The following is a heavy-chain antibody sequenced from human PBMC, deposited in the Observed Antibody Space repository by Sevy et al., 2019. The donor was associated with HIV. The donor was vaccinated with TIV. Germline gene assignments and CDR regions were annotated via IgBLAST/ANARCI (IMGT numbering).Heavy chain of an antibody. CDR1: GFTFGDYA. Sequence: GGSLRLSCTASGFTFGDYAMSWFRQAPGKGLEWVGFIRSKAYGGTTEDAASVKGRFTISRDDSKSIAYLQMNSLKTEDTAVYYCTRDQNDEYYYDSSGYYADYWGQGTLVTVSS. V-gene: IGHV3-49*03. CDR2: IRSKAYGGTT. CDR3: TRDQNDEYYYDSSGYYADY. J-gene: IGHJ4*02. D-gene: IGHD3-22*01.